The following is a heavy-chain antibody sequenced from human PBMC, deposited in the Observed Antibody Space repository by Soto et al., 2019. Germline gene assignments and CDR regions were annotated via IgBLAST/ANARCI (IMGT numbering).Heavy chain of an antibody. CDR1: GXTFSSYA. CDR3: ARAPSVSDAFDI. Sequence: LRLSCAASGXTFSSYAIHCIRQAPGKGLEGVAVISYDGSNKYYADSVKGRFTISRDNSKNTLYLQMNSLRAEDTAVYYCARAPSVSDAFDIWGQGTMVTVSS. CDR2: ISYDGSNK. V-gene: IGHV3-30-3*01. J-gene: IGHJ3*02. D-gene: IGHD3-10*01.